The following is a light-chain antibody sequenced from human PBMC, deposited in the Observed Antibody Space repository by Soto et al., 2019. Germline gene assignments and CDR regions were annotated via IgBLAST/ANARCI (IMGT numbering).Light chain of an antibody. Sequence: EIVMTQSPATLSVSPGERATLSCRASQSVSSDLAWYQQKPGQAPRLLIYGASTRASAIPDRFSGSGSGTEFTLTISSLQSEDFAVYYCQQYHNWPPFTFGQGTKVDIK. V-gene: IGKV3-15*01. J-gene: IGKJ2*01. CDR1: QSVSSD. CDR2: GAS. CDR3: QQYHNWPPFT.